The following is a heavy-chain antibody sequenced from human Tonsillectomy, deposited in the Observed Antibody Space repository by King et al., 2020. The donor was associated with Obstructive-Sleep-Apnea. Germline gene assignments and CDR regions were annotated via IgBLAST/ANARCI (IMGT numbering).Heavy chain of an antibody. CDR3: AIVGGREQQLENYYYGMDV. V-gene: IGHV1-2*04. Sequence: QLVQSGAEVKKPGASVKVSCKASGYTFTGYYMHWVRQAPGQGLEWMGWINPNSGGTNYAQKFQGWVTMTRDTSISTAYMELSRLRSDDTAVYYCAIVGGREQQLENYYYGMDVWGQGTTVTVSS. CDR2: INPNSGGT. D-gene: IGHD6-13*01. J-gene: IGHJ6*02. CDR1: GYTFTGYY.